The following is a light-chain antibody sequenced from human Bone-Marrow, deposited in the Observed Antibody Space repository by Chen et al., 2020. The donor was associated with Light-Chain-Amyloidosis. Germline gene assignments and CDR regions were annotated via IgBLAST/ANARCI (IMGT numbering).Light chain of an antibody. V-gene: IGKV3-11*01. J-gene: IGKJ2*01. Sequence: NLLTQFPATLTLSPGEEATLSCRPSQSGSRYFVWYQQRPGQAPRLLIYETSHRPADIPDRFSGSVSGTDFTLTISSLEPEDSAFYYCQHRGGWPPMYTFGQGTKLEI. CDR3: QHRGGWPPMYT. CDR2: ETS. CDR1: QSGSRY.